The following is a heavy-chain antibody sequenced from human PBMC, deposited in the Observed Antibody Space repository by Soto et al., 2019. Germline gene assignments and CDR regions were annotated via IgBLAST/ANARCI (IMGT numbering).Heavy chain of an antibody. Sequence: PSETLSLTCTVSGGSLRGYYWSWIRQPPGKGLEWIGYIYYTGITDYNPSLKSRVTISVDTSKNQFSLKLSSVTAADTAVYYCAREGMAVAGSFDYWGQGTLVTVSS. V-gene: IGHV4-59*01. D-gene: IGHD6-19*01. CDR2: IYYTGIT. J-gene: IGHJ4*02. CDR3: AREGMAVAGSFDY. CDR1: GGSLRGYY.